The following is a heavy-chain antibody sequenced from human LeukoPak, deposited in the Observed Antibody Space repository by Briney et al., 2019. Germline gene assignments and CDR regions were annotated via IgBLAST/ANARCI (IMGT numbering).Heavy chain of an antibody. J-gene: IGHJ4*02. CDR3: ATFDYFGSGGLFDC. V-gene: IGHV3-64*01. D-gene: IGHD3-10*01. CDR1: GFTFSSYA. Sequence: GGSLRLSCAASGFTFSSYAMHWVRQAPGKGLEYVSAISSNGGSTYYANSVKGRFTISGDNSKNTLYLQMGSLRAEDMAVYYCATFDYFGSGGLFDCWGQGTLVTVSS. CDR2: ISSNGGST.